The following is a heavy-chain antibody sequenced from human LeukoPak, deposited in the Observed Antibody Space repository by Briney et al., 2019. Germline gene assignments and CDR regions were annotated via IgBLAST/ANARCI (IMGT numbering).Heavy chain of an antibody. Sequence: GGSLRLACAASGFTFSSYSMNWVRQAPGNGLEWVSYIDSSSSTIYYADSVKGRFTISRDNAKNSLYLQMNSLRAEDTAVYYCASPFDYWGQGTLVTVSS. CDR1: GFTFSSYS. V-gene: IGHV3-48*01. CDR2: IDSSSSTI. CDR3: ASPFDY. J-gene: IGHJ4*02.